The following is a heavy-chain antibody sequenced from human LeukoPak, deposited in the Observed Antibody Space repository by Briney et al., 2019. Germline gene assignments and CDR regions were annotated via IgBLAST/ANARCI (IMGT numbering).Heavy chain of an antibody. Sequence: SVKVSCKASGGTFSSYAISWVRQAPGQGLEWMGGIIPIFGTANYAQKFQGRVTITADESTSTAYMELSSLRSEDTAVYYCARDGVFSISGYYDSSGYGFDIWGQGTMVAVSS. J-gene: IGHJ3*02. D-gene: IGHD3-22*01. V-gene: IGHV1-69*13. CDR2: IIPIFGTA. CDR3: ARDGVFSISGYYDSSGYGFDI. CDR1: GGTFSSYA.